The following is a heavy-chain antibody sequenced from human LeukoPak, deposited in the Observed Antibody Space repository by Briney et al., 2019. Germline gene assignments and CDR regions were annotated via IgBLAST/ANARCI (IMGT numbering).Heavy chain of an antibody. CDR2: IYTSGST. CDR1: GGYINSYY. J-gene: IGHJ4*02. CDR3: ASGYGDYFDY. V-gene: IGHV4-4*07. Sequence: SETLSLTCSVSGGYINSYYWSWIRQPAGKGLEWIGRIYTSGSTNYNPSLKSRVTMSVDTSKNQFSLKLSSVTAADTAVYYCASGYGDYFDYWGQGTLVTVSS. D-gene: IGHD4-17*01.